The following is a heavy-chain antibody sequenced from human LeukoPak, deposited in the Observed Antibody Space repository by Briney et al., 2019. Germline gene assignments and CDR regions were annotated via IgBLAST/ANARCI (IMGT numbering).Heavy chain of an antibody. CDR1: GFRFSSQW. Sequence: GGSLRLSCAASGFRFSSQWMSWVRQAPGKGLEWVAIVNQGGTGKYYVDSVKGRFTISRDNAENSLYLQMNSLRAEDTAVYYCAILTVTTAYWGQGTLVTVSS. V-gene: IGHV3-7*03. CDR2: VNQGGTGK. D-gene: IGHD4-17*01. J-gene: IGHJ4*02. CDR3: AILTVTTAY.